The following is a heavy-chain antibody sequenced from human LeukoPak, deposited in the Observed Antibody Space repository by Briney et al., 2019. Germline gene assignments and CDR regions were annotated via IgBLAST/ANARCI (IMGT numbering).Heavy chain of an antibody. CDR2: IRSKANNYAT. CDR1: GFTFSGSA. Sequence: GGSLRLCCAASGFTFSGSAMHWVRQASGKGLEWVGRIRSKANNYATAYAASVKGRFTISRDDLQNTAYLEMNSLKTEDTGVYYCSSGGYCTSTSCYGVYWGQGTLVTVSS. J-gene: IGHJ4*02. V-gene: IGHV3-73*01. D-gene: IGHD2-2*01. CDR3: SSGGYCTSTSCYGVY.